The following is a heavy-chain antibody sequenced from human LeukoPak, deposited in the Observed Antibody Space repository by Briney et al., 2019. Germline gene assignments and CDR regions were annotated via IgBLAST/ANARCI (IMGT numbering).Heavy chain of an antibody. CDR2: INHSGCT. CDR1: GGSFSGYY. J-gene: IGHJ4*02. Sequence: PSETLSLTCAVYGGSFSGYYWSWIRQSPGKGLEWVGEINHSGCTNYNPSLKSRVTISIDTSKNQFSLRLTSVTAAHTAVYYCARGLRSGGSCGVDYWGQGTLVTVSS. CDR3: ARGLRSGGSCGVDY. D-gene: IGHD2-15*01. V-gene: IGHV4-34*01.